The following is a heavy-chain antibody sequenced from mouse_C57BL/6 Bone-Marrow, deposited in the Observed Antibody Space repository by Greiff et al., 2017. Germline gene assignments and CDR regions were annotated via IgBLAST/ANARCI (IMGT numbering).Heavy chain of an antibody. CDR2: ISSGGSYT. J-gene: IGHJ4*01. V-gene: IGHV5-6*01. CDR1: GFTFSSYG. Sequence: DVHLVESGGDLVKPGGSLKLSCAASGFTFSSYGMSWVRQTPDKRLEWVATISSGGSYTYYPDSVKGRFTISSDNAKNTLYLQMSSLKSEDTAMASCARRGIDYWGQGTSATVSS. CDR3: ARRGIDY.